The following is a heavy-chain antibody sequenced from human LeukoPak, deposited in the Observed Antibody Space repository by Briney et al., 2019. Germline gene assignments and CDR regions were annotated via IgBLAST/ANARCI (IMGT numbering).Heavy chain of an antibody. Sequence: GGSLRLSCAASGFTFSRYYMSWVRQAPGKGLEWVANIKQDGSEKYYVDSVKGRFTISRDNAKNSLYLQINSLRAEDTAVFYCARVSPYDSSAYYPPFFDYWGQGTLVTVSS. D-gene: IGHD3-22*01. CDR3: ARVSPYDSSAYYPPFFDY. CDR2: IKQDGSEK. J-gene: IGHJ4*02. V-gene: IGHV3-7*01. CDR1: GFTFSRYY.